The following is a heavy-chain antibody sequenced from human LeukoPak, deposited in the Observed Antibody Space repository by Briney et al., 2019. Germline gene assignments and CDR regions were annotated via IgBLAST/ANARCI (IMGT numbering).Heavy chain of an antibody. V-gene: IGHV1-46*01. CDR1: GYTFTSYY. J-gene: IGHJ4*02. CDR3: ARQDRVVTSSYYFDY. CDR2: INPSGGST. Sequence: ASEKVSCKASGYTFTSYYMHWVRQAPGEGLEWLGIINPSGGSTSYAQKFQGRVTMTRDTSTSTVYMELSSLRSEDTAVYYCARQDRVVTSSYYFDYWGQGTLVTVSS. D-gene: IGHD4-23*01.